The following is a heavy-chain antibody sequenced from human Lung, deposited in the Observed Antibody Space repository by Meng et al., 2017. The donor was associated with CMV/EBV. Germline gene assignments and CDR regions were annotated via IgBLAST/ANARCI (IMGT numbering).Heavy chain of an antibody. Sequence: SCAASGFTFSSYEMNWVRQAPGKGLEWVSYISSSGSTIYYADSVKGRFTISRDNAKNSLYLQMNSLRAEDTAVYYCARERGRDGYNSGWGNDYWGQGXLVTVSS. D-gene: IGHD5-24*01. CDR2: ISSSGSTI. CDR3: ARERGRDGYNSGWGNDY. J-gene: IGHJ4*02. V-gene: IGHV3-48*03. CDR1: GFTFSSYE.